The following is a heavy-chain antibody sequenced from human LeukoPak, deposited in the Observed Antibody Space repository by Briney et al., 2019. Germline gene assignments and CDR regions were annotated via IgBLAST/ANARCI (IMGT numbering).Heavy chain of an antibody. J-gene: IGHJ6*02. Sequence: GGSLRLSCAASGFTFSSYSMNWVRQAPGKGLEWVSSISSSSSYIYYADSVKGRFTISRDNAKNPLYLQMNSLRAEDTAVYYCARDPQQLVLGYYYYYYYGMDVWGQGTTVTVSS. CDR1: GFTFSSYS. CDR3: ARDPQQLVLGYYYYYYYGMDV. V-gene: IGHV3-21*01. CDR2: ISSSSSYI. D-gene: IGHD6-13*01.